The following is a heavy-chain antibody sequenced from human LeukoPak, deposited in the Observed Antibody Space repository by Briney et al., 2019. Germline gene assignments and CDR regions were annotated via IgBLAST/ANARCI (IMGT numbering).Heavy chain of an antibody. CDR2: ISATGIYR. CDR3: AKGQGSY. V-gene: IGHV3-21*01. J-gene: IGHJ4*02. CDR1: EFTFSRYS. Sequence: GGSLRLSCAASEFTFSRYSMNWVRQAPGKGLEWVSSISATGIYRYYVDSVKGRFTISRDNSKNTLYLQMNSLRAEDTAVYYCAKGQGSYWGQGTLVTVSS.